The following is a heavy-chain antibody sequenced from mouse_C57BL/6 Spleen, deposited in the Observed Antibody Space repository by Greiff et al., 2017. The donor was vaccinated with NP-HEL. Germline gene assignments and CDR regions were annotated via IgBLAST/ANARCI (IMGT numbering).Heavy chain of an antibody. Sequence: EVQLQQSGPGLVKPSQSLSLTCSVTGYSITSGYYWNWIRQFPGNKLEWMGYISYDGSNNYNPSLKNRISITRDTSKNQFFLKLNSVTTEDTATYYCARGGIYYDYDRWYFDVWGTGTTVTVSS. D-gene: IGHD2-4*01. J-gene: IGHJ1*03. CDR3: ARGGIYYDYDRWYFDV. CDR2: ISYDGSN. V-gene: IGHV3-6*01. CDR1: GYSITSGYY.